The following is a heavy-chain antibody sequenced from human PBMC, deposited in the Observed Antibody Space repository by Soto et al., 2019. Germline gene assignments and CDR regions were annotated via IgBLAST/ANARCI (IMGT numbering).Heavy chain of an antibody. D-gene: IGHD3-22*01. CDR2: IYYSGST. CDR3: ARVRVDYYDSSGYYLFDY. Sequence: SETLCLTCTFSVGSISSGDYYWSWIRQPPGKGLEWIGYIYYSGSTYYNPSLKSRVTISVDTSKNQFSLKLSSVTAADTAVYYCARVRVDYYDSSGYYLFDYWGQGTLVTGSS. J-gene: IGHJ4*02. V-gene: IGHV4-30-4*01. CDR1: VGSISSGDYY.